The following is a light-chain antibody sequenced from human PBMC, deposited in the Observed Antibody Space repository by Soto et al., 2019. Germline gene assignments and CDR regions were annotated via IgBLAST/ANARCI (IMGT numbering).Light chain of an antibody. CDR2: GAS. Sequence: EIILTQSPATLSVAPGERATLSCRASQSIDNTLAWYQHKPGQPPRLLIYGASTRATDIPARFSGSGSGTDFTRNISRLQYEDCAVYYRQQYNHWSPPITLGQGTRLEIK. CDR1: QSIDNT. CDR3: QQYNHWSPPIT. V-gene: IGKV3-15*01. J-gene: IGKJ5*01.